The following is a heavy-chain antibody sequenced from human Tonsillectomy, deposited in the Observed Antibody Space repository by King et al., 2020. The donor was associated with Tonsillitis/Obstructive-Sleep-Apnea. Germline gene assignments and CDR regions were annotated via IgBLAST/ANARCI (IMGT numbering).Heavy chain of an antibody. Sequence: VQLVESGAEVKKPGESLKISCKSSGYNFTNYWIGWVRQMPGKVLEWMGIIYPGDSDARYSPSFQGQVSISADKSISTAYLQWSILKASETAIYYCAKTSRYCSGGRCSLKAIFNYWGQGTLVTVSS. CDR3: AKTSRYCSGGRCSLKAIFNY. D-gene: IGHD2-15*01. V-gene: IGHV5-51*01. CDR2: IYPGDSDA. J-gene: IGHJ4*02. CDR1: GYNFTNYW.